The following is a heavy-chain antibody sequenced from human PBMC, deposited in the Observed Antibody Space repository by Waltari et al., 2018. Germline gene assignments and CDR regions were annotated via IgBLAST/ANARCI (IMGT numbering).Heavy chain of an antibody. CDR1: GYTHSDLA. V-gene: IGHV1-24*01. J-gene: IGHJ4*02. CDR2: FDPEDGET. Sequence: QLQLIQSGAEVKRPGASVRVSCKVSGYTHSDLAFHWVRQAPGKGLEWMGGFDPEDGETIYAQEFQGRLTMTEDTSTDTAYMELSRLRSEDTAMYYCVADEEYTASLNYWGQGTLVTVSS. CDR3: VADEEYTASLNY. D-gene: IGHD1-1*01.